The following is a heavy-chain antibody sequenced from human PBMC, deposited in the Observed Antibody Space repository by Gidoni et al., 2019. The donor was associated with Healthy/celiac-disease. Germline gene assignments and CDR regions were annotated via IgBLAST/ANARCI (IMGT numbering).Heavy chain of an antibody. Sequence: QLQLQESGPGLVKPSETLSLTCTVSGGSISRSSYSLGWIRQPPGKGLEWIGSIYYSGSTYDNPSLKGRFTISVDTSKNQFSLKLSSVTAADTAVYYCARSGTAALRYFDWLPHWSDYWGQGTLVTVSS. CDR3: ARSGTAALRYFDWLPHWSDY. CDR1: GGSISRSSYS. J-gene: IGHJ4*02. V-gene: IGHV4-39*01. D-gene: IGHD3-9*01. CDR2: IYYSGST.